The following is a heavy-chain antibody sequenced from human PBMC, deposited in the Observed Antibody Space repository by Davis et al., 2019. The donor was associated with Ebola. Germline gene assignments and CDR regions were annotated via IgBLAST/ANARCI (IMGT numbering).Heavy chain of an antibody. Sequence: PGGSLRLSCAASGFTFSSYGMSWVRQVPGKGLEWVSGTSGSDGRTYHADSVKGRFTISRDNSKNTLYLQMSSLRADDTAVYYCAKDSGYSSGWYEFDYWGQGTLVTVSS. J-gene: IGHJ4*02. D-gene: IGHD6-19*01. V-gene: IGHV3-23*01. CDR3: AKDSGYSSGWYEFDY. CDR2: TSGSDGRT. CDR1: GFTFSSYG.